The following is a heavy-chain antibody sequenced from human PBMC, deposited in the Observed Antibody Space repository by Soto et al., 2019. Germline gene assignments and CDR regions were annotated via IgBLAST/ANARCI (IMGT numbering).Heavy chain of an antibody. J-gene: IGHJ6*02. V-gene: IGHV3-23*01. CDR2: ISGSGGSA. CDR3: ASDISNDPDYYGMDV. Sequence: PGGSLRLSCAASGFTFSSYAMSWVRQAPGKGLEWVSAISGSGGSAYYADSVKGRFTISRDNSKNTLYLQMNSLRAEDTAVYYRASDISNDPDYYGMDVWGQGTTVTVSS. D-gene: IGHD1-1*01. CDR1: GFTFSSYA.